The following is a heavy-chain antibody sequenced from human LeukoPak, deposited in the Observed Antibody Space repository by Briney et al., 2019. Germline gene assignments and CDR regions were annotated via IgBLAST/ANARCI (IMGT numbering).Heavy chain of an antibody. D-gene: IGHD5-24*01. J-gene: IGHJ4*02. Sequence: AGGSLRLSCAASGFTFRSYALHWVRQAPGKGLEWVAVISYDGSDKYYADSVKGRFTISRDNSKNTLYLQMNSLRAEDTAVYYCARALVEMATMVPFDYWGQGTLVTVSS. CDR2: ISYDGSDK. CDR3: ARALVEMATMVPFDY. V-gene: IGHV3-30*04. CDR1: GFTFRSYA.